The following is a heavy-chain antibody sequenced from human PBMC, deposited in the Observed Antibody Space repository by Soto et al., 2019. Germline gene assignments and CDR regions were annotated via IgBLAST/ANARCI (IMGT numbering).Heavy chain of an antibody. D-gene: IGHD1-26*01. CDR2: IHSDGSST. J-gene: IGHJ3*01. Sequence: PGXSLRLSCAASGFTFSYYWLHWFRQAPGKGLVWVSRIHSDGSSTTYADFVKGRFIISRDNARNTVDLQMNSVRVEDTAVYYCARGDRGAFDLWGQGTVVTV. CDR3: ARGDRGAFDL. V-gene: IGHV3-74*01. CDR1: GFTFSYYW.